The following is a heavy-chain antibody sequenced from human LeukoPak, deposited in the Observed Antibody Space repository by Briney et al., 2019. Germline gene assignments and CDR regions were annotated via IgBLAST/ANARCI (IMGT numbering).Heavy chain of an antibody. V-gene: IGHV3-23*01. Sequence: PGGSLRLSCAASGFTFSSYAMSWVRQAPGKGLEWVSGISGSGGSTYYADSVKGRFTISRDNSKNTLYLQMNSLSAEDTALYYCAKEERLYYYDSSGPLDYWGQGTLVTVSS. D-gene: IGHD3-22*01. J-gene: IGHJ4*02. CDR2: ISGSGGST. CDR3: AKEERLYYYDSSGPLDY. CDR1: GFTFSSYA.